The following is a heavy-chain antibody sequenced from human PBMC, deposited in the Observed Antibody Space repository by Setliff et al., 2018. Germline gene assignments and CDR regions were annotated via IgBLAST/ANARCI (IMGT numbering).Heavy chain of an antibody. V-gene: IGHV3-48*01. Sequence: ETLSLTCTVSDVSISSSSFYWAWIRQPPGKGLEWVSYISSGSLIIYYADSVKGRFTISRDNANQSLYLQMNNLKASDSAMYYCATTRLASRWCVVDGFDIWGQGTLVTVSS. CDR1: DVSISSSS. J-gene: IGHJ3*02. CDR3: ATTRLASRWCVVDGFDI. CDR2: ISSGSLII. D-gene: IGHD6-13*01.